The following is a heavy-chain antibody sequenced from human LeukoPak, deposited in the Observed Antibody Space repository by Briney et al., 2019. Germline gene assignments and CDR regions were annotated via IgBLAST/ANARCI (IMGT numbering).Heavy chain of an antibody. Sequence: KPSETLFLTCTASGGSISNYYWSWIRQPPRKGLECIGYIYYSGSTNYNPSLKSRVTISIDTSTNQFSLKLSSLTAADTAVYYCARHVGTYFDYWGQGTLVTVSS. J-gene: IGHJ4*02. CDR3: ARHVGTYFDY. CDR1: GGSISNYY. V-gene: IGHV4-59*08. D-gene: IGHD3-10*01. CDR2: IYYSGST.